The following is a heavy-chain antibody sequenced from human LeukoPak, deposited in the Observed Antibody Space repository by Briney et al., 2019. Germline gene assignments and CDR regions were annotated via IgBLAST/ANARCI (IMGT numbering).Heavy chain of an antibody. Sequence: PGGSLRLSCAASGFTFSSYAMHWVRQAPGKGLGWVAVVSYDGSNKYYADSVKGRFTISRDNSKNTLYLQMNSLRAEDTAVYYCARDLGWRWLRYAFDIWGQGTMVTVSS. V-gene: IGHV3-30-3*01. CDR1: GFTFSSYA. CDR2: VSYDGSNK. CDR3: ARDLGWRWLRYAFDI. J-gene: IGHJ3*02. D-gene: IGHD5-12*01.